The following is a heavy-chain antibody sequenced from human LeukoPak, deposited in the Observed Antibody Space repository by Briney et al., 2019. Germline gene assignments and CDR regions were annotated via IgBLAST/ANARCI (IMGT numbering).Heavy chain of an antibody. J-gene: IGHJ5*02. CDR1: GGSISSYY. CDR3: ARGANPPRGNWFDP. CDR2: IYYRGST. Sequence: SETLSLTCTVSGGSISSYYWSWIRQPPGKGLEWIGHIYYRGSTSYNPSLKSRVTISADTSKNQFSLKLSSVTAADTAVYYCARGANPPRGNWFDPWGQGTLVTVSS. V-gene: IGHV4-59*01.